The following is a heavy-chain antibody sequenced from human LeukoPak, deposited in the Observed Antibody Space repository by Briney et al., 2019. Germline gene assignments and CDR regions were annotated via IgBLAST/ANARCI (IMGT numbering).Heavy chain of an antibody. V-gene: IGHV3-48*02. D-gene: IGHD4-23*01. J-gene: IGHJ4*02. CDR1: GFTFSSYG. CDR3: ARHDYGGNSGDY. CDR2: IGTTTSTI. Sequence: GGSLRLSCAASGFTFSSYGTNWVRQAPGKGLEWVSYIGTTTSTIYYADSVKGRFTISRDNAKNSLYLQMNSLRDEDTAVYYCARHDYGGNSGDYWGQGTLVTVSS.